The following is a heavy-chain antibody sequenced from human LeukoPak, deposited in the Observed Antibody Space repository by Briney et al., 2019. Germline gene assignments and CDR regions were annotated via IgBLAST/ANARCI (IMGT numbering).Heavy chain of an antibody. CDR1: GFTFSDYY. Sequence: GGSLRLSCAASGFTFSDYYMSWIRQAPGKGLEWVSYISSSGSTIYYADSVKGRFTISRDNSKNTLYLQMNSLRAEDTAVYYCAKSYYYYDSSGYYSNFDYWGQGTLVTVSS. V-gene: IGHV3-11*01. D-gene: IGHD3-22*01. CDR3: AKSYYYYDSSGYYSNFDY. CDR2: ISSSGSTI. J-gene: IGHJ4*02.